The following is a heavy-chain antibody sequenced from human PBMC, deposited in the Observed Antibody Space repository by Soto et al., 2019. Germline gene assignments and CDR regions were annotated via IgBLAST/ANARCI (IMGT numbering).Heavy chain of an antibody. V-gene: IGHV3-30*18. CDR2: ISYDGRNK. D-gene: IGHD2-21*02. CDR3: AKDSRIVVVTAPYDY. J-gene: IGHJ4*02. CDR1: GFTFSSYG. Sequence: QVQLVESGGGVVQPGRSLRLSCAASGFTFSSYGMHRVRQAPGKGLEWVAVISYDGRNKYYADSVTGRFTISRDNSKNTLYLQMNSLRAEDTAVYYCAKDSRIVVVTAPYDYWGQGTLVTVSS.